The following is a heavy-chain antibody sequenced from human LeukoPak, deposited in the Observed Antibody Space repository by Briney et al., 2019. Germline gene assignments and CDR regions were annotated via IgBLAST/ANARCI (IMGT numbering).Heavy chain of an antibody. V-gene: IGHV3-9*01. D-gene: IGHD3-9*01. J-gene: IGHJ4*02. Sequence: GRSLRLSCAASGFTFDDYAIHWVRRAPGKGLEWVSGISWNSGIIGYADSVKGRFTISRDNAKNSLYLQMNSLRAEDTALYYCAKARLVDATGTLYYFDYWGQGTLVTVSS. CDR3: AKARLVDATGTLYYFDY. CDR1: GFTFDDYA. CDR2: ISWNSGII.